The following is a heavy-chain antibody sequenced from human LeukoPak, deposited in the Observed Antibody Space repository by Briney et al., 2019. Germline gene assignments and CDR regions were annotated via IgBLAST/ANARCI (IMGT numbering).Heavy chain of an antibody. CDR3: ARGRQQLIKLVY. D-gene: IGHD6-13*01. J-gene: IGHJ4*02. Sequence: GASVKVSCKASGYTFTSYDINWVRQATGQGLEWMGWMNPNSGNTGYARKFQGRVTMTRNTSISTAYMELSSLRSEDTAVYYCARGRQQLIKLVYWGQGTLVTVSS. V-gene: IGHV1-8*01. CDR2: MNPNSGNT. CDR1: GYTFTSYD.